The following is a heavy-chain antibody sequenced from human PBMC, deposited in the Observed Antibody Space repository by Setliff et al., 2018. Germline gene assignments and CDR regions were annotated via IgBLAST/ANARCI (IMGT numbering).Heavy chain of an antibody. V-gene: IGHV4-39*07. CDR2: ISYSGST. J-gene: IGHJ4*01. CDR1: GGSISSTTYY. CDR3: ARDFELLENYDIRGVFFDY. D-gene: IGHD3-9*01. Sequence: KPSETLSLTCTVSGGSISSTTYYWGWIRQAPGKGLEWIGSISYSGSTYYNPSLGSRVTISVDTSKNQFSLRLRPVTAADAAVYFCARDFELLENYDIRGVFFDYWGQGTLVTVSS.